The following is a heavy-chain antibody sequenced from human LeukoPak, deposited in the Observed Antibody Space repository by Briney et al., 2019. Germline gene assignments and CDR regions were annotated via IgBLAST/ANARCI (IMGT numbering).Heavy chain of an antibody. D-gene: IGHD3-22*01. J-gene: IGHJ3*02. CDR3: ARRGYYDTTAFDI. CDR1: GYSFSSYW. V-gene: IGHV5-51*01. CDR2: IYPRDSDT. Sequence: GESLKISCKGSGYSFSSYWIGWGRQMPGKGLEWLGIIYPRDSDTRYSPSFQGQVTISADKSINTAYLQWSSLKASDTAMYYCARRGYYDTTAFDIWGQGTMVTVSS.